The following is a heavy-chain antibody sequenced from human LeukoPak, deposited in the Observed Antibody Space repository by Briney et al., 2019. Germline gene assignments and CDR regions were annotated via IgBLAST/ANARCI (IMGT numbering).Heavy chain of an antibody. Sequence: GGSLRLSCAASGFTFSSYGMHWVRQAPGKGLEWVAFIRYDGSKKYYADSVKGRFTTSRDNSKNTLYLQMNSLTAEDTAVYYFAKDTHFGMVATWFDPGGEGTLVTVPS. J-gene: IGHJ5*02. CDR3: AKDTHFGMVATWFDP. CDR2: IRYDGSKK. CDR1: GFTFSSYG. V-gene: IGHV3-30*02. D-gene: IGHD3-3*02.